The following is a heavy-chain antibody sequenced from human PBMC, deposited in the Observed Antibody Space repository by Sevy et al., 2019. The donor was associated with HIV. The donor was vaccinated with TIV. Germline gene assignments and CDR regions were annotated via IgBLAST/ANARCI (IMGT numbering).Heavy chain of an antibody. Sequence: SETLSLTCAVYGGSFSGYYWSWIRQPPGKGMEWIGEINHSGSTNYNPSLKSRVTISVDTSKNQFSLKLSSVTAADTAVYYCARGFGELSLWGQGTLVTVSS. V-gene: IGHV4-34*01. CDR1: GGSFSGYY. CDR3: ARGFGELSL. CDR2: INHSGST. D-gene: IGHD3-10*01. J-gene: IGHJ4*02.